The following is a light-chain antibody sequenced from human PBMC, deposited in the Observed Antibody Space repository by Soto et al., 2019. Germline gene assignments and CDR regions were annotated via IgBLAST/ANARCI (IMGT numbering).Light chain of an antibody. CDR1: QSVIKNY. J-gene: IGKJ1*01. CDR3: QQCATSPLT. V-gene: IGKV3-20*01. Sequence: EIVLTQSPDTLSLSPGERATLSCRASQSVIKNYLAWYQQKPGQAPRLLIYDASRRATGIPDRFSGSGSGKDFTLTINRLAPEDFAVYYCQQCATSPLTFGQGTRVEIK. CDR2: DAS.